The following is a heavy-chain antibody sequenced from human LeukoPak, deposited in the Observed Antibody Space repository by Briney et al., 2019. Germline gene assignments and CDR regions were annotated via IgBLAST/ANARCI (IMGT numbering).Heavy chain of an antibody. J-gene: IGHJ3*02. D-gene: IGHD1-26*01. V-gene: IGHV3-53*01. CDR2: IYSGGST. Sequence: GGSLRLSCAASGFTVSSNYMSWVRQAPGKGLEWVSIIYSGGSTFYADSVKGRFTISRDNSKNTLYLQMNSLRAEDTAVYYCARGGTYLSAFDIWGQGTMVTVSS. CDR3: ARGGTYLSAFDI. CDR1: GFTVSSNY.